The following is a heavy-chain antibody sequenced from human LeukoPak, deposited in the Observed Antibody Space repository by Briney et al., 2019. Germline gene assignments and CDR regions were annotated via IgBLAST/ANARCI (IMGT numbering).Heavy chain of an antibody. D-gene: IGHD3-16*01. CDR2: IIPILGIA. V-gene: IGHV1-69*04. J-gene: IGHJ4*02. Sequence: SVKVSCKASGYTFTSHAISWVRQAPGQGLEWMGRIIPILGIANYAQKFQGRVTITADKSTSTAYMELSSLRSEDTAVYYCARTAVYDYVWGSHQYYFDYWGQGTLVTVSS. CDR3: ARTAVYDYVWGSHQYYFDY. CDR1: GYTFTSHA.